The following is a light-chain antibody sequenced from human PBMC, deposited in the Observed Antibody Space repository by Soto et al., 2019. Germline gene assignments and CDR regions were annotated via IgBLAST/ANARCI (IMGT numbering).Light chain of an antibody. CDR2: EVT. Sequence: QSALTQPPSASGSLGQSVTISCTGTSSDVGGYNYVSWHQQHPDKAPKVMIYEVTKRPPGVPDRFSGSKSGNTASLTVSGLQAEKEADYYCISFAGGGNPVLLGGGTSSPS. J-gene: IGLJ2*01. CDR1: SSDVGGYNY. V-gene: IGLV2-8*01. CDR3: ISFAGGGNPVL.